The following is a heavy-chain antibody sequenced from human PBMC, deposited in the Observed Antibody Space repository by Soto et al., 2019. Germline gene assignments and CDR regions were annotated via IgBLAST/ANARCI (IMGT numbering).Heavy chain of an antibody. J-gene: IGHJ4*02. CDR2: ISNSGNLI. Sequence: QVQLVESGGGLVKPGGSLRLSCAGSGFNFSDYYMNWIRQAPGKGLEWIAYISNSGNLIYYAASVKGRFTISRDNANNTLYLQMDSLRIEDTAIYFCARDPTSSWIPSDSWGQGNLVTVSS. CDR1: GFNFSDYY. CDR3: ARDPTSSWIPSDS. V-gene: IGHV3-11*01. D-gene: IGHD6-13*01.